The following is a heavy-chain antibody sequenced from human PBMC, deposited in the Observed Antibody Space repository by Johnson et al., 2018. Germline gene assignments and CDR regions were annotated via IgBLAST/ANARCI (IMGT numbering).Heavy chain of an antibody. V-gene: IGHV3-7*01. CDR1: GFIFSDYY. J-gene: IGHJ4*02. D-gene: IGHD4-11*01. Sequence: VQLVESGGGLAKPGGSLRLSCTGSGFIFSDYYMTWIRQAPGKGLEWVANINEDESQKYYVDSVEGRFTISRDNAKNSLYLQMNSLRAEDTAVYYYARDIGRYTNYVYYWGQGTLVTVSS. CDR3: ARDIGRYTNYVYY. CDR2: INEDESQK.